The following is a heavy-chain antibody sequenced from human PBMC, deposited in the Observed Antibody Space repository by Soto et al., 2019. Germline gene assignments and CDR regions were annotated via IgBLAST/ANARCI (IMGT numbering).Heavy chain of an antibody. Sequence: PGGSLRLSYAASGFTFRSYAMSWVRQAPGKGLEWVSGISSSGAPTYYADSAKGRFTISRDNSKTTLYLQMNSLRAEDTAVYFCAKDNYDSSGYFLYYFDSWGQGTLVTVSS. CDR1: GFTFRSYA. CDR3: AKDNYDSSGYFLYYFDS. D-gene: IGHD3-22*01. CDR2: ISSSGAPT. J-gene: IGHJ4*02. V-gene: IGHV3-23*01.